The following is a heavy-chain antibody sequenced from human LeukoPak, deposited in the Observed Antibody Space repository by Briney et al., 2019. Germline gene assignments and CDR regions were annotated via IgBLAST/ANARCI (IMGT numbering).Heavy chain of an antibody. CDR1: GFTFSSYW. Sequence: GGSLRLSCAASGFTFSSYWMSWVRQAPGKGLEWVANIKQDGSEKYYVDSVKGRFTISRDNAKNSLYLQMNSLRAEDTAVYYCAGEGYDFWSGYYNSFDYWGQGTLVTVSS. J-gene: IGHJ4*02. V-gene: IGHV3-7*01. CDR2: IKQDGSEK. D-gene: IGHD3-3*01. CDR3: AGEGYDFWSGYYNSFDY.